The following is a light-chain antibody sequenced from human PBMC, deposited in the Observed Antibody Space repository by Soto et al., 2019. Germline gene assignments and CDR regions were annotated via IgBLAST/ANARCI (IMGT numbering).Light chain of an antibody. CDR2: RAA. V-gene: IGKV3-15*01. Sequence: EVVLTQSPATLALSPGESATLSCRASQSVSSLLAWYQQKPGQAPSLLIYRAATRATGISGRFSGSGSGTQFTLTITSLQSEDFGVYYCQQYNDWPITFGQGTRLEIK. CDR1: QSVSSL. CDR3: QQYNDWPIT. J-gene: IGKJ5*01.